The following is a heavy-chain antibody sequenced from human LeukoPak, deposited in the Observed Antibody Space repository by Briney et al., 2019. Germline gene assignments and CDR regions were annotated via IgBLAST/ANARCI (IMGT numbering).Heavy chain of an antibody. D-gene: IGHD2-15*01. Sequence: GGSLRLSCAASGFTFSSYSMNWVRQAPGKGLEWVSYISSSSSTIYYADSVKGRFTISRDNAKNSLYLQMNSLRAEDTAVYYCARDGYPVVYWGQGTLVTVSS. CDR2: ISSSSSTI. V-gene: IGHV3-48*01. CDR3: ARDGYPVVY. CDR1: GFTFSSYS. J-gene: IGHJ4*02.